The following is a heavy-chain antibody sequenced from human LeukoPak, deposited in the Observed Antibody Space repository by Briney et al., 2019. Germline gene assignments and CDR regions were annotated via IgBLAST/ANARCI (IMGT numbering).Heavy chain of an antibody. J-gene: IGHJ4*02. Sequence: ASVKVSCKAAGYTVTSNYIHWVRQAGGQGLEWMGMIYPRDGSTSYAQKFQGRVTVTTDTSTSTVHMELSGLRSEDTAIYYCARDQEGFDDWGQGTLVTVSS. CDR1: GYTVTSNY. CDR2: IYPRDGST. V-gene: IGHV1-46*01. CDR3: ARDQEGFDD.